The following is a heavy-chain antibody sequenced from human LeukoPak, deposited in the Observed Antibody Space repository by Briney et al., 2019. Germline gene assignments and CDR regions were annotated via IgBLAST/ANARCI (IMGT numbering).Heavy chain of an antibody. CDR3: ASTSSPYYDILTGYWERAFDI. Sequence: SETLSLTCTVSGGSISSSSYYWGWIRQPPGKGLEWIGSIYYSGSTYYNPSLKSRVTISVDTSKNQFSLKLSSVTAADTAVYYCASTSSPYYDILTGYWERAFDIWGQGTMVTVSS. CDR1: GGSISSSSYY. V-gene: IGHV4-39*07. J-gene: IGHJ3*02. CDR2: IYYSGST. D-gene: IGHD3-9*01.